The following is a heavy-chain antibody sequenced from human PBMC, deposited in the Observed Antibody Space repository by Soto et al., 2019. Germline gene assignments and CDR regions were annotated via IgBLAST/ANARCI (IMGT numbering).Heavy chain of an antibody. Sequence: SSLNLACKGFVGSFSGGASGWVLKTPGQGLDWMGGIIPIFGTANYAQKFQGRVTITADKSTSTAYMELSSLRSEDTAVYYCARDVVVPAAIFGVGLDTYGMAFRGHRTTVPV. CDR2: IIPIFGTA. V-gene: IGHV1-69*06. J-gene: IGHJ6*02. CDR3: ARDVVVPAAIFGVGLDTYGMAF. D-gene: IGHD2-2*01. CDR1: VGSFSGGA.